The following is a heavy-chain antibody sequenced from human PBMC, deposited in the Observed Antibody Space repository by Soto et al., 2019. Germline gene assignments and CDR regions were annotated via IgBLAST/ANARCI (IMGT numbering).Heavy chain of an antibody. CDR1: GYTFTGYY. V-gene: IGHV1-2*02. J-gene: IGHJ4*02. CDR3: ARDPPYYYDSSGSGSSFDF. D-gene: IGHD3-22*01. Sequence: ASVKVSCKASGYTFTGYYMHWVRQAPGQGLEWMGWINPNSGGTNYAQKLQGRVTMTRDTSTSTVYMELSSLRSEDTAVYYCARDPPYYYDSSGSGSSFDFWGQGSLVTGSS. CDR2: INPNSGGT.